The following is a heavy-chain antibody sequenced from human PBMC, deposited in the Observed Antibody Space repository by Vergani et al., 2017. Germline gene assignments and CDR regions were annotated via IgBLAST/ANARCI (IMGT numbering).Heavy chain of an antibody. Sequence: QVTLRESGPALVKPTQTLTLTCTFSGFSLSTSGMCVSWIRQPPGKALEWLALIDWDDDKYYSTSLKTRLTISKDTSKNQVVLTMTNMDPVDTGTYYCARSRDGYTTRVFDYWGQGTLVTVSS. J-gene: IGHJ4*02. D-gene: IGHD5-24*01. CDR3: ARSRDGYTTRVFDY. CDR1: GFSLSTSGMC. CDR2: IDWDDDK. V-gene: IGHV2-70*01.